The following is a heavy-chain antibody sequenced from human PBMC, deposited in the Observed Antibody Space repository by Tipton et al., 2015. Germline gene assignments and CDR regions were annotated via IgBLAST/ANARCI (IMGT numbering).Heavy chain of an antibody. Sequence: VQLVQSGPEVKKPGESLKISCKGSGYSFTSYWIGWVRQMPGKGLELMGIIYPGDSETTYSPSLQGQVTISADKSISTAYLQWSSLKASDTAMYYCARHVSFYYDTHGSDALDIWAQGTMVTVSS. CDR2: IYPGDSET. J-gene: IGHJ3*02. CDR3: ARHVSFYYDTHGSDALDI. CDR1: GYSFTSYW. V-gene: IGHV5-51*01. D-gene: IGHD3-22*01.